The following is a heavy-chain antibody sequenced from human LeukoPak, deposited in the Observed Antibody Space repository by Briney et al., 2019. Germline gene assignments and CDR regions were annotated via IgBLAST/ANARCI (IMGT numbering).Heavy chain of an antibody. Sequence: PGGSLRLSCAASGFTFSSYAMHWVRQAPGKGLGWGAVISYDGSNKYYADSVKGRFTISRDNSKNTLYLQMNSLRAEDTAVYFCVEGGAPSYYDGSGDAYFDYWGQGTLVTVSS. J-gene: IGHJ4*02. CDR1: GFTFSSYA. D-gene: IGHD3-22*01. CDR2: ISYDGSNK. V-gene: IGHV3-30-3*02. CDR3: VEGGAPSYYDGSGDAYFDY.